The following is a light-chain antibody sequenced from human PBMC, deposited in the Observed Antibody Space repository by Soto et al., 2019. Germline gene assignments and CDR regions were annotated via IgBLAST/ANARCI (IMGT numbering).Light chain of an antibody. V-gene: IGLV2-14*01. Sequence: QSALTQPASVSGSPGQSITISCTGTSSDVGGYNYVSWYQQHLGKAPKLMIYDVSNRPSGVSNRFSGSKSGNTASLTISGLQAEDEADYYCSSYTSSSTPLFGGGTKVTVL. CDR2: DVS. CDR3: SSYTSSSTPL. J-gene: IGLJ2*01. CDR1: SSDVGGYNY.